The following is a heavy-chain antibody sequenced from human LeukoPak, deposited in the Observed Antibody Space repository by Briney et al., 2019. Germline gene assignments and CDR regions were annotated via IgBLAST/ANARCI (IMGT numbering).Heavy chain of an antibody. J-gene: IGHJ3*01. D-gene: IGHD7-27*01. V-gene: IGHV1-46*01. Sequence: ASVKVSCKASGYTFTSYFMHWVRQAPGQGLEWMGIINPSGGSTRYAQKFQGRVTMTSDMSTSTVYMELSRLRSEDTALYYCVRDLHWGGFDVWGQGTMVTVSS. CDR1: GYTFTSYF. CDR3: VRDLHWGGFDV. CDR2: INPSGGST.